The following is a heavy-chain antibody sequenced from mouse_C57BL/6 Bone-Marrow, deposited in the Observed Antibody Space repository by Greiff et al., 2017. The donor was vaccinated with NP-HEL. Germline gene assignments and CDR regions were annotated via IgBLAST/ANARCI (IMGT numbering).Heavy chain of an antibody. CDR3: AREGDYYDYLWYFDY. J-gene: IGHJ2*01. Sequence: QVQLKESGAELVRPGTSVKVSCKASGYAFTNYLIEWVKQRPGQGLEWIGVIYPGSGGTNYNEKFKGKATLTADKASSTAYMQLSSLTSEDSAVYFCAREGDYYDYLWYFDYWGQGTTLTVSS. D-gene: IGHD2-4*01. CDR1: GYAFTNYL. CDR2: IYPGSGGT. V-gene: IGHV1-54*01.